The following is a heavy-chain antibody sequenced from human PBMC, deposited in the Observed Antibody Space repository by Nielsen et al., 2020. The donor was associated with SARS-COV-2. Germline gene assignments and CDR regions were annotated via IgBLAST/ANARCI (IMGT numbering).Heavy chain of an antibody. V-gene: IGHV4-34*01. J-gene: IGHJ6*03. CDR1: GGSSSGYY. D-gene: IGHD2-2*02. CDR3: ARGQSRYCSSTSCYTAARGSYYYYYMDV. Sequence: SETLSLTCAVYGGSSSGYYWSWIRQPPGKGLEWIGEINHSGSTNYNPSLKSRVTISVDTSKNQFSLKLSSVTAADTAVYSCARGQSRYCSSTSCYTAARGSYYYYYMDVWGKGTTVTVSS. CDR2: INHSGST.